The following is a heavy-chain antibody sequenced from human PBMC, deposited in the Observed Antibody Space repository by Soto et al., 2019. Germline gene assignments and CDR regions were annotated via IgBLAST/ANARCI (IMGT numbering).Heavy chain of an antibody. D-gene: IGHD3-10*01. V-gene: IGHV4-34*01. CDR2: INHSGST. CDR1: GGSFSGYY. J-gene: IGHJ4*02. CDR3: ASPPYGSGSYHRRFDY. Sequence: PSETLSLTCAVYGGSFSGYYWSWIRQPPGKGLEWIGEINHSGSTNYNPSLKSRVTISVDTSKNQFSLKLSSVTAADTAVYYCASPPYGSGSYHRRFDYWGQGTLVTVPS.